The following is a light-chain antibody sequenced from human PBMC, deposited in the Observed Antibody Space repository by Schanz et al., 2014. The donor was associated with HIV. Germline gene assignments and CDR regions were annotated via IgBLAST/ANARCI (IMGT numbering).Light chain of an antibody. Sequence: QSLLTQPPSVSAAPGQRVTISCSGGALNLGHNFVSWYQQFPGTAPKLLIFADYQRPSEIPDRISGSKTGTSATLAINGLQTGDEADFYCGTWDSGLSLVLFGGGTKVTVL. CDR3: GTWDSGLSLVL. V-gene: IGLV1-51*01. CDR2: ADY. J-gene: IGLJ2*01. CDR1: ALNLGHNF.